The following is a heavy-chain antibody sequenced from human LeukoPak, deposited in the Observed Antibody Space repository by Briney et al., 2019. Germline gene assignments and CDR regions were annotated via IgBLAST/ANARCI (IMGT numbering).Heavy chain of an antibody. CDR1: GFPFSSSA. Sequence: GSLRLSCATSGFPFSSSAMHWVRQAPGKGLEWVAVIWYDEDSKYYTDSVKGRFTISRDNSKKTLYLQMDSLRAEDTAVYYCARNFYGSDGYYYESVCFDYWGQGTLVTVSS. CDR3: ARNFYGSDGYYYESVCFDY. CDR2: IWYDEDSK. V-gene: IGHV3-33*01. D-gene: IGHD3-22*01. J-gene: IGHJ4*02.